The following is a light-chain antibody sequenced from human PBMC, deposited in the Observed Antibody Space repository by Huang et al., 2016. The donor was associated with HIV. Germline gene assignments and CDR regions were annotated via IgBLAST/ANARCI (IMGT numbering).Light chain of an antibody. CDR2: AAS. Sequence: DIQMTQSPSSLSASVGDRVTITCRASQDISNSLAWFQQKPGKAPKSLIYAASNLQGGVPSKFSGSGSGTDFTLTIHSLQPEDFATYYCQQYISFPITFGQGTRLDMK. CDR1: QDISNS. V-gene: IGKV1-16*02. CDR3: QQYISFPIT. J-gene: IGKJ5*01.